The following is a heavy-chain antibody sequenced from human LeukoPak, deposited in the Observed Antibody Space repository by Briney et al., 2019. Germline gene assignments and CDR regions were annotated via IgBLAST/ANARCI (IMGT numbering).Heavy chain of an antibody. V-gene: IGHV4-4*02. D-gene: IGHD2-2*01. CDR2: IYHSGST. CDR3: ARLGYCSSTSCYPYYYYYMDV. Sequence: TSGTLSLTCAVSGGSISSSNWWSWVRQPPGKGLEWIGEIYHSGSTNYNPSLKSRVTISVDTSKNQFSLKLSSVTAADTAVYYCARLGYCSSTSCYPYYYYYMDVWGKGTTVTVSS. CDR1: GGSISSSNW. J-gene: IGHJ6*03.